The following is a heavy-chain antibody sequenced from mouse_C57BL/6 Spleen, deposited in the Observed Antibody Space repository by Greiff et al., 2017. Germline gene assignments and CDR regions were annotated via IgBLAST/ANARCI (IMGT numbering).Heavy chain of an antibody. V-gene: IGHV14-2*01. D-gene: IGHD2-2*01. CDR2: IDPEDGET. J-gene: IGHJ4*01. CDR1: GFNIKDYY. Sequence: VQLQQSGAELVKPGASVKLSCTASGFNIKDYYMHWVKQRTEQGLEWIGRIDPEDGETKYAPKFPGKATITADTSSNPAYLQIRSLTAEDTAVYYCARYGYDGGYYAMDDWGTGTSVTVSS. CDR3: ARYGYDGGYYAMDD.